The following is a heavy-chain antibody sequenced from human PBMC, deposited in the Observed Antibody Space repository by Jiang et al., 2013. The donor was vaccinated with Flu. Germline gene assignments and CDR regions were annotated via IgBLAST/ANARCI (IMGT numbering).Heavy chain of an antibody. Sequence: KPTQTLTLTCTFSGFSLNTRGMSMSWIRQPPGKALEWLALIDWTDDKYYTTSLQTRLTISKDSSKNQVVLTITNMDPVDTATYYCARIYYYDIDSFDIWGQGTMVTVSS. CDR3: ARIYYYDIDSFDI. J-gene: IGHJ3*02. D-gene: IGHD3-22*01. CDR2: IDWTDDK. CDR1: GFSLNTRGMS. V-gene: IGHV2-70*13.